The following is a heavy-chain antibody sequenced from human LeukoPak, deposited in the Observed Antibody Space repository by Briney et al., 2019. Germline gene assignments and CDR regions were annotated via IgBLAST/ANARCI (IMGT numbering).Heavy chain of an antibody. CDR3: ERRGYVRGYSGYDGHFDY. CDR1: GYIFSNYW. CDR2: IYPGDSQT. D-gene: IGHD5-12*01. J-gene: IGHJ4*02. V-gene: IGHV5-51*01. Sequence: GDSLKISCKGSGYIFSNYWITWVRQMPGKGLEWMGIIYPGDSQTRYRPPFQGQVTISVDRSIRTAYLHWSSLKASDTAIYYCERRGYVRGYSGYDGHFDYWGQGTLVTVSS.